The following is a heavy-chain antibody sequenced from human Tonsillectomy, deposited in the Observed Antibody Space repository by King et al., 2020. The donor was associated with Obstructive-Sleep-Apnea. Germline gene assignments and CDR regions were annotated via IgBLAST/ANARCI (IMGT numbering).Heavy chain of an antibody. V-gene: IGHV3-21*01. Sequence: VQLVESGGGLVKPGGSLRLSCAASGFIFSSHSMNWVRQAPGKGLEWVSSISSTSHYIYYSDAVKGLLTIFRGNAKNSVYLQMDILRAEDTAVYYCARDLKDCSTTSCYVTFEDGMDVWGQGTTVTVSS. CDR2: ISSTSHYI. D-gene: IGHD2-2*01. J-gene: IGHJ6*02. CDR3: ARDLKDCSTTSCYVTFEDGMDV. CDR1: GFIFSSHS.